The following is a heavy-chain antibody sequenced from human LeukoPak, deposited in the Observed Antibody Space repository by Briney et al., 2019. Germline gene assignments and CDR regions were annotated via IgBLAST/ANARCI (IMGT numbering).Heavy chain of an antibody. J-gene: IGHJ4*02. V-gene: IGHV4-59*01. CDR1: GGSISNYY. Sequence: SETLSLTCTVSGGSISNYYWSWIRQPPGKGLEWIGYIYYSGSTNYNPSLKSRATISVDTSKNQFSLKLSSVTAADTAVYYCARGGSTKADYWGQGTLVTVSS. CDR3: ARGGSTKADY. CDR2: IYYSGST. D-gene: IGHD1/OR15-1a*01.